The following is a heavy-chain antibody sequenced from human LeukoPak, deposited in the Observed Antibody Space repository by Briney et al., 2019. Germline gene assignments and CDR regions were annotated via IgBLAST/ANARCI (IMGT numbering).Heavy chain of an antibody. CDR2: IYYSGST. CDR3: ARGAAARRHFDY. D-gene: IGHD6-6*01. J-gene: IGHJ4*02. CDR1: GGSISSYY. Sequence: SETLSLTCTVSGGSISSYYWSWIRQPPGKGLEWIGYIYYSGSTNYNPSLKSRVTISVDTSKNQFSLKLSSVTAADTAVYYCARGAAARRHFDYWGQGTLVTVSS. V-gene: IGHV4-59*12.